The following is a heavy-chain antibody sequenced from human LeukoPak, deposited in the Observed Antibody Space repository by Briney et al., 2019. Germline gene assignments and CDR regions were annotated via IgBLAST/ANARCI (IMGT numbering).Heavy chain of an antibody. CDR3: AGEVSPFDYYGSGSPRPYGMDV. CDR2: ISAYNGNT. V-gene: IGHV1-18*01. D-gene: IGHD3-10*01. CDR1: GYTFTSYG. J-gene: IGHJ6*02. Sequence: GASVKVSCKASGYTFTSYGISWVRQAPGQGLEWMGWISAYNGNTNYAQKLQGRVTMTTDTSTSTAYMELRSLRSDDTAVYYCAGEVSPFDYYGSGSPRPYGMDVWGQGTTVTVSS.